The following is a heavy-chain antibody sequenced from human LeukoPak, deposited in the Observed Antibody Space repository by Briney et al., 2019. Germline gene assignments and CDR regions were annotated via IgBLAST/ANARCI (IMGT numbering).Heavy chain of an antibody. CDR2: FDPEDGET. D-gene: IGHD2-21*02. CDR3: AKEVDCPSDCLFFHS. Sequence: ASVKVSCKVSGYTLTELSMHWVRQAPGKGLEWVGGFDPEDGETIYAQKFQGRVTMTEHTSTDTAYMELSSMRPEDTALYHCAKEVDCPSDCLFFHSWGQGTLVTVSS. CDR1: GYTLTELS. J-gene: IGHJ4*02. V-gene: IGHV1-24*01.